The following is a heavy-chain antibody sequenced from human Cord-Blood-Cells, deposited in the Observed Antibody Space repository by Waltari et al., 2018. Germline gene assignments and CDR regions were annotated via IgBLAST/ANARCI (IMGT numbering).Heavy chain of an antibody. Sequence: QVQLQQWGAGLLKSSETLSLTCAVYGGSFRGYYWIWIRQPPGKGLEWIGEINHSGSTNYNPSLKSRVTISVDTSKNQFSLKLSSVTAADTAVYYCARVFWSGYYYFDYWGQGTLVTVSS. CDR1: GGSFRGYY. CDR2: INHSGST. CDR3: ARVFWSGYYYFDY. J-gene: IGHJ4*02. D-gene: IGHD3-3*01. V-gene: IGHV4-34*01.